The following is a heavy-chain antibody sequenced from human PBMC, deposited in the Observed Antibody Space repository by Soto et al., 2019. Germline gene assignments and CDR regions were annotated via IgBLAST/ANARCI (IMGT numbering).Heavy chain of an antibody. CDR3: ARQLSHECSGYRPFDY. CDR1: GFTFSNYW. J-gene: IGHJ4*02. V-gene: IGHV3-7*01. Sequence: EVQLVESGGGLVQPGGSLRLSCAASGFTFSNYWMTWVRQAPGKGLYWVANIKQDESDKYYVDSVKGRFTIYRDNAKNTLYLQMNSLTAEDTAVYYCARQLSHECSGYRPFDYWGQGTLVTVSS. CDR2: IKQDESDK. D-gene: IGHD3-22*01.